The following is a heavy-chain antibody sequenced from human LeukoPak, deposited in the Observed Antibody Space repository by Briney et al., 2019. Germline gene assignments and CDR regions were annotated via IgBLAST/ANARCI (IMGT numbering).Heavy chain of an antibody. V-gene: IGHV3-23*01. CDR1: GFTFSSYA. CDR2: ISGNGGST. CDR3: AKDAYSLFGVPAAPYFDY. D-gene: IGHD2-2*01. J-gene: IGHJ4*02. Sequence: GGSLRLSCAASGFTFSSYAMSWVRQAPGKGLEWVSAISGNGGSTYYADSVKGRFTISRDNSKNTLYLQMNSLRAEDTAVYYCAKDAYSLFGVPAAPYFDYWGQGTLVTVSS.